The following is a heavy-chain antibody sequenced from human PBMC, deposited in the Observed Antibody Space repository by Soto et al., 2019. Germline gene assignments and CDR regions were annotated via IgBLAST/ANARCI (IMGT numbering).Heavy chain of an antibody. Sequence: EVQLLQSGGGLVQPGGSLRLSCVVSGFTFSGYAMSWVRQAPGMGLEWVSGIGGSGTASGYAESVKGRFTISRDNTKNTLYLQMTSLRDEDTAVYYCAKVEGRGYNYGYSDHWGQGTLVIVSS. V-gene: IGHV3-23*01. CDR3: AKVEGRGYNYGYSDH. J-gene: IGHJ1*01. D-gene: IGHD5-18*01. CDR2: IGGSGTAS. CDR1: GFTFSGYA.